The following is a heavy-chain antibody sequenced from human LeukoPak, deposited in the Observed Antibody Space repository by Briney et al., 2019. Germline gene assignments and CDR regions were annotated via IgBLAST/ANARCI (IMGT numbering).Heavy chain of an antibody. Sequence: GGSLRLSCAASGFTFSSYSMNWVRQAPGKGLEWVSYISSSSSTIYYADSVKGRFTISRDNAKNSLYLQMNSLRAEDTAVYYCAREASGAAAGTGYYYYYMDVWGKGTTVTVSS. D-gene: IGHD6-13*01. CDR3: AREASGAAAGTGYYYYYMDV. V-gene: IGHV3-48*01. CDR1: GFTFSSYS. J-gene: IGHJ6*03. CDR2: ISSSSSTI.